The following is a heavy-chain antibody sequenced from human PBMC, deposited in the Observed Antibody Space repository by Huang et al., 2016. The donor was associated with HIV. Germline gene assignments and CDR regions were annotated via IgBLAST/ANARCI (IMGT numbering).Heavy chain of an antibody. D-gene: IGHD3-10*01. J-gene: IGHJ4*02. CDR3: ARRLRLGYYFDY. CDR1: GGSISSSSYY. Sequence: QLQLQESGPGLVKPSETLSLTCTVSGGSISSSSYYWGWIRQPPGKGLEWIGSIYYSGSTYYNPSLKSRVTISVDTSKNQCSLKLSSVTAADTAVYYCARRLRLGYYFDYWGQGTLVTVSS. V-gene: IGHV4-39*01. CDR2: IYYSGST.